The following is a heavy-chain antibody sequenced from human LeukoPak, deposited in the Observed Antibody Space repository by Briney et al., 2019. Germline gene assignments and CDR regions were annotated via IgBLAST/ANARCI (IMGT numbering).Heavy chain of an antibody. D-gene: IGHD3-3*01. CDR1: GDSINSYS. J-gene: IGHJ4*02. CDR2: IYATGST. CDR3: ARKGGFYRPLDY. V-gene: IGHV4-4*07. Sequence: KPSETLSLTCIVSGDSINSYSWNWIRQPAGKGLEWIGRIYATGSTNYNPSLQGRVTLSIDTSKRQFSMKLTSVTAADTAVYYCARKGGFYRPLDYTGQGTLVTVSS.